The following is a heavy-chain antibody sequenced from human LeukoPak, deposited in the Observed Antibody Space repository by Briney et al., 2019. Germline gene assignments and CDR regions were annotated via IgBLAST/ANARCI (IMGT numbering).Heavy chain of an antibody. CDR2: ISGSGGST. V-gene: IGHV3-23*01. J-gene: IGHJ4*02. CDR3: ARALWFGETFPAY. D-gene: IGHD3-10*01. Sequence: GGTLRLSCPASGFTFSSYTMSWVRQAPGKGLECVSTISGSGGSTYYADSVKGRFTISRDNATNSLYLQMNSLRAEDTAVYYCARALWFGETFPAYWGQGTLVTVSS. CDR1: GFTFSSYT.